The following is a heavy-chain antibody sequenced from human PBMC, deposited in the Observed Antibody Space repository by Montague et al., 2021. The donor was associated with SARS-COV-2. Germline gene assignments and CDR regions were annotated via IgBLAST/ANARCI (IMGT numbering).Heavy chain of an antibody. CDR1: GDSVSSNSAA. V-gene: IGHV6-1*01. D-gene: IGHD3-10*01. Sequence: CAISGDSVSSNSAAWNWIRQSPSRGLEWLGRTYYRSKWYNDYALSVKSRITINPDTSKNQFSLQLNSVTPEDTAVYYCARGLWFGELLSLYYYYGTDVWGQGTTVTVSS. J-gene: IGHJ6*02. CDR2: TYYRSKWYN. CDR3: ARGLWFGELLSLYYYYGTDV.